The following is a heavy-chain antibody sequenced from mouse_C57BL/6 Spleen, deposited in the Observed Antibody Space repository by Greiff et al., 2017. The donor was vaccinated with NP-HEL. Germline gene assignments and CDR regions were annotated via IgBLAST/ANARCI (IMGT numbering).Heavy chain of an antibody. CDR3: TRGYPWYFDV. V-gene: IGHV1-15*01. Sequence: VQLQESGAELVRPGASVTLSCKASGYTFTDYEMHWVKQTPVHGLEWIGAIDPETGGTAYNQKFKGKAILTADKSSSTAYMELRSLTSEDSAVYYCTRGYPWYFDVWGTGTTVTVSS. D-gene: IGHD2-2*01. CDR1: GYTFTDYE. CDR2: IDPETGGT. J-gene: IGHJ1*03.